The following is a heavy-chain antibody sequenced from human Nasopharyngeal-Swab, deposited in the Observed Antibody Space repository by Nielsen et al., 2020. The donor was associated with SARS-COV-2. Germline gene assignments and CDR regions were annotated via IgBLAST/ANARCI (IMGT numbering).Heavy chain of an antibody. CDR3: AAAPSGDYGGY. CDR1: GFTFSNYG. D-gene: IGHD4-23*01. CDR2: IWYDGSNK. Sequence: GESLKISCAASGFTFSNYGMHWLRQAPGKGLEWVAVIWYDGSNKYYADSVKGRFTISRDNSKNTVYLQMSSLRGEDTAVYYCAAAPSGDYGGYWGQGTLVTVSS. J-gene: IGHJ4*02. V-gene: IGHV3-33*01.